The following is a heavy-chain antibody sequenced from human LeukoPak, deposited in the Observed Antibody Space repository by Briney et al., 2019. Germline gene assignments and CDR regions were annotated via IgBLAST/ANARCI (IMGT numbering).Heavy chain of an antibody. Sequence: PSETLSLTCTVSGGSISSYYWSWIRQPAGKGLEWIGRIYTSGSTNYNPSLKSRVTMSVDTSKNQFSLKLSSVTAADTAVYYCASQPTITMVRGVTENWFDPWGQGTLVTVSS. J-gene: IGHJ5*02. CDR2: IYTSGST. V-gene: IGHV4-4*07. D-gene: IGHD3-10*01. CDR3: ASQPTITMVRGVTENWFDP. CDR1: GGSISSYY.